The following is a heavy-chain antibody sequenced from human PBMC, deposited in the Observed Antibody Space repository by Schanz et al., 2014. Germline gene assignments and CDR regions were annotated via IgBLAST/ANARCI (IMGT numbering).Heavy chain of an antibody. J-gene: IGHJ6*03. D-gene: IGHD2-8*01. CDR3: VRDRGFCADDICWLRYYMDV. CDR1: GFTFSDYY. CDR2: IKQEGDEK. Sequence: VQLVESGGGLVKPGGSLRLSCAASGFTFSDYYMTWMRQAPGKGLEWVASIKQEGDEKNYVDSVKGRFTISRDNAKNSLFLQMNSLRADDTAVYYCVRDRGFCADDICWLRYYMDVWGNGTTVTVSS. V-gene: IGHV3-7*01.